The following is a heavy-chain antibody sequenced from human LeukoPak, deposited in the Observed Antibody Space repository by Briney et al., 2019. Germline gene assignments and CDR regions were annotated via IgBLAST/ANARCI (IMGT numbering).Heavy chain of an antibody. V-gene: IGHV4-61*01. D-gene: IGHD6-6*01. J-gene: IGHJ4*02. CDR1: GGSVTSGNYY. CDR2: ISYRRST. CDR3: ARRQAARLSPFFDY. Sequence: SETLSLTCTVSGGSVTSGNYYWNWIRQPPGKGLEWIVYISYRRSTNSNPSLKSRVTISVDTSKNQFSLKLSSVTTADTAVYYCARRQAARLSPFFDYWGQGTLVTVSS.